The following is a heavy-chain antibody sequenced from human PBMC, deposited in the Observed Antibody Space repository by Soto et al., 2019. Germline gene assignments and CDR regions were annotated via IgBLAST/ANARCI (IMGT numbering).Heavy chain of an antibody. J-gene: IGHJ4*02. Sequence: EVQLLQSGGEVVQPGESLRLSCAASGFIFNKYAMTWVRQAPGKGLEWVSAISGDGDTTYYADSVKGRFTISRDNSKNTLFLQMNSLRDEDTALYYCASPKVTSSWSSDYWGQGTLVTVSS. D-gene: IGHD6-13*01. CDR1: GFIFNKYA. CDR2: ISGDGDTT. V-gene: IGHV3-23*01. CDR3: ASPKVTSSWSSDY.